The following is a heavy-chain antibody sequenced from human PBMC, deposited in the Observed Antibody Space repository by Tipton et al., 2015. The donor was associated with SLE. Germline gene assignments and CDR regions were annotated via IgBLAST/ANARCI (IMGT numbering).Heavy chain of an antibody. Sequence: TLSLTCTVSGVSIGSGGYYWSWIRQHPGQGLEYIGYIYYSGTSYCIPSLKSRVTISVDTSKNQFSLKLSSVTAADTAVYYCARTEQGTGSYYRLVFEIWGQGTLVTVSS. V-gene: IGHV4-31*03. CDR1: GVSIGSGGYY. D-gene: IGHD3-10*01. CDR2: IYYSGTS. CDR3: ARTEQGTGSYYRLVFEI. J-gene: IGHJ4*02.